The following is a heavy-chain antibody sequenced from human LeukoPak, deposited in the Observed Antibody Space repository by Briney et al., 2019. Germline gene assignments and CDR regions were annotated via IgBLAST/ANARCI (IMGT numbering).Heavy chain of an antibody. V-gene: IGHV3-23*01. Sequence: SGGSLRLSCAASGFTFSSYAMSWVRQAPGKGLEWVSAIGGSGGSTYYADSVKGRFTISRDNAKNSLYLQMNSLRAEDTAVYYCASASRGYWGQGTLVTVSS. J-gene: IGHJ4*02. CDR3: ASASRGY. D-gene: IGHD3-10*01. CDR2: IGGSGGST. CDR1: GFTFSSYA.